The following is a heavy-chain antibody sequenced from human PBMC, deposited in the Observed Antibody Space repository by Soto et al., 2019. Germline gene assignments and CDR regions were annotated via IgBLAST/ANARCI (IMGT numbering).Heavy chain of an antibody. J-gene: IGHJ6*03. CDR3: ARDPSSYYDILTGYWGRFSYYYYYMDV. V-gene: IGHV3-74*01. D-gene: IGHD3-9*01. CDR1: GFTFSSYW. CDR2: ISSDGSSI. Sequence: GGSLRLSCAASGFTFSSYWMHWVRQAPGKGLVWVSRISSDGSSISYADSVKGRFTISRDTAKNSLYLQMNSLRAEDTAVYYCARDPSSYYDILTGYWGRFSYYYYYMDVWGKGTTVTVSS.